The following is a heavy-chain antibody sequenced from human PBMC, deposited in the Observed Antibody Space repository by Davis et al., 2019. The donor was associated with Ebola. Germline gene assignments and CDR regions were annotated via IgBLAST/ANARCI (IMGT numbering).Heavy chain of an antibody. Sequence: PSETLSLTCTVSGGSISSYYWSWIRQPPGKGLEWIGEINHSGSTNYNPSLKSRVTISVDMSKNQFSLKLNSVTAADTAVYYCATAPTSYYYYMDVWGKGTTVTVSS. CDR2: INHSGST. CDR1: GGSISSYY. V-gene: IGHV4-34*01. J-gene: IGHJ6*03. CDR3: ATAPTSYYYYMDV.